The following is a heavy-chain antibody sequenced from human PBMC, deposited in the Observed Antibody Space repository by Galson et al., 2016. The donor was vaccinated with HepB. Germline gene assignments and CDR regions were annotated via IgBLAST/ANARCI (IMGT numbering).Heavy chain of an antibody. CDR1: GFTFSSHW. CDR3: ARGYSNTWYRPLPFDY. D-gene: IGHD6-13*01. Sequence: SLRLSCAASGFTFSSHWMSWVRQAPGKGLEWVASIRQDGSEQYYANSVRGRFTISRDNAKNSLYLQMSSLRAEDTAVYFCARGYSNTWYRPLPFDYWGQGTLVTVSS. CDR2: IRQDGSEQ. V-gene: IGHV3-7*01. J-gene: IGHJ4*02.